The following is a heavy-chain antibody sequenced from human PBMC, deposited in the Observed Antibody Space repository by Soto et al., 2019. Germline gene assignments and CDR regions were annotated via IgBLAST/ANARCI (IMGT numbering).Heavy chain of an antibody. CDR2: IYYSGST. CDR1: GGSISSSSYY. D-gene: IGHD3-10*01. Sequence: SETLSLTCTVSGGSISSSSYYWGWIRQPPGKGLEWIGSIYYSGSTYYNPSLKSRVTISVDTSKNQFSLKLSSVTAADTAVYYCASSYYYGSVWFDPWGQGTLVT. J-gene: IGHJ5*02. V-gene: IGHV4-39*01. CDR3: ASSYYYGSVWFDP.